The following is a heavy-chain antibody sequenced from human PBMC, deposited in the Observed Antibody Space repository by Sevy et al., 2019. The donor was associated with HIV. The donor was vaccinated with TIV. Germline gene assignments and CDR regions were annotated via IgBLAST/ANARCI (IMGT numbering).Heavy chain of an antibody. CDR2: IYAGGST. CDR1: GFAVSSNY. D-gene: IGHD3-16*01. CDR3: ARNHYDSLWGSYWYYFDY. V-gene: IGHV3-53*01. Sequence: GGSLRLSCAASGFAVSSNYMSWVRQAPGKGLEWVSVIYAGGSTYYADTLKGRFTISGDNSKNTVYLQMYSLRAEDTAVYYCARNHYDSLWGSYWYYFDYWGQGTLVTVSS. J-gene: IGHJ4*02.